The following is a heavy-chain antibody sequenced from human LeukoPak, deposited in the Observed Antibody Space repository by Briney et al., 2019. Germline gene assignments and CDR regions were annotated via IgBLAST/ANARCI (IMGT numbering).Heavy chain of an antibody. CDR2: INPSGGST. V-gene: IGHV1-46*01. D-gene: IGHD6-13*01. CDR3: ARDRAAAGTLDY. Sequence: ASVKVSCKASGYTFTSYGISWVRQAPGQGLEWMGIINPSGGSTSYAQKFQGRVTMTRDTSTSTVYMELSSLRSEDTAVYYCARDRAAAGTLDYWGQGTLVTVSS. CDR1: GYTFTSYG. J-gene: IGHJ4*02.